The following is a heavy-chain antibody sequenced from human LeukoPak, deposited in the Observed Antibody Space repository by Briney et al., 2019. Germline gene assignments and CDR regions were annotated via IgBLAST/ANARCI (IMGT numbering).Heavy chain of an antibody. J-gene: IGHJ4*02. CDR3: ARGATSIDY. CDR1: GFTFSSYG. Sequence: GGSLRLSCAAPGFTFSSYGMHWVRQAPGKGLEWVAVISYDGSNKYYADSVKGRFTISRDNSKNTLYLQMNSLRAEDTAVYYCARGATSIDYWGQGTLVTVSS. V-gene: IGHV3-30*03. D-gene: IGHD1-26*01. CDR2: ISYDGSNK.